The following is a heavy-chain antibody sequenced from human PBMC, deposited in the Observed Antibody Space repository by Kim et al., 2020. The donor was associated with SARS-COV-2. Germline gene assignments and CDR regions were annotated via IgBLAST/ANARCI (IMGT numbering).Heavy chain of an antibody. Sequence: GGSLRLSCVVSGFTVSNTYMSWVRQAPGKGLEWVSIIYCGGSTYYADSVKGRFTISRDDSKNTVYLQMNRLRAEDTAVYFCAREPSTYFDYWGQGTLVTVSS. CDR1: GFTVSNTY. CDR3: AREPSTYFDY. V-gene: IGHV3-66*01. J-gene: IGHJ4*02. CDR2: IYCGGST.